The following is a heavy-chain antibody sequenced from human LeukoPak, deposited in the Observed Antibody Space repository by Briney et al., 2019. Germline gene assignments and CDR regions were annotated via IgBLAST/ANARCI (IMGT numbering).Heavy chain of an antibody. D-gene: IGHD6-13*01. CDR3: ARGYSSSWLTFDY. CDR2: INHSGST. Sequence: SETLSLTCAVYGGSFSGYYWSWIRQPPGKGLDWIGEINHSGSTNYNPSLKSRVTISVDTSKNPFSLKLSSVTAADTAVYYCARGYSSSWLTFDYRGQGTLVTVSS. J-gene: IGHJ4*02. CDR1: GGSFSGYY. V-gene: IGHV4-34*01.